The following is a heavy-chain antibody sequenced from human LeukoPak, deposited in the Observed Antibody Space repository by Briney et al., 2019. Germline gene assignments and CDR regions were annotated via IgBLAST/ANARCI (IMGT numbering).Heavy chain of an antibody. J-gene: IGHJ3*02. CDR3: ARVIRSLKLFDAFDI. Sequence: GGSLRLSCAASGFTFSSYGMHWVRQAPGKGLEWVAVISYDGSNKYYADSVKGRFTISRDNSKNTLYLQMNSLRAEDTAVYYCARVIRSLKLFDAFDIWGQGTMVTVSS. CDR1: GFTFSSYG. V-gene: IGHV3-30*19. CDR2: ISYDGSNK. D-gene: IGHD3-9*01.